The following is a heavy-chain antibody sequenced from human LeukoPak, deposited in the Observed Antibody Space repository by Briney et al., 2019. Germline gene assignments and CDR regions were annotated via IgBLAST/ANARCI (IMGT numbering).Heavy chain of an antibody. Sequence: SETLSLTCTVSGGSISSSSYYWGWIRQPPGKGLEWIGSIYYSGSTYYNPSLKSRVTISVDTSKNQFSLKLSSVTAADTAVYYCARFHSGSYWGAREGAFDIWGQGTMVTVSS. CDR2: IYYSGST. CDR3: ARFHSGSYWGAREGAFDI. D-gene: IGHD1-26*01. V-gene: IGHV4-39*07. CDR1: GGSISSSSYY. J-gene: IGHJ3*02.